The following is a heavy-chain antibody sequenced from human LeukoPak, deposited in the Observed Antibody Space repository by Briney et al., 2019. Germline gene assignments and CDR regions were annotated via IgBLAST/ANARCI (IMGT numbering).Heavy chain of an antibody. CDR2: LSGSGGTT. J-gene: IGHJ6*03. CDR3: AKGGSTSRVTTSRVVFGYYYYLDV. CDR1: GFTFSIHA. D-gene: IGHD4-17*01. V-gene: IGHV3-23*01. Sequence: GGSLRLSCAASGFTFSIHAMSWVRQAPGKGLEWVSSLSGSGGTTYHADSVKGGFSIARDNSKSTLYLQFNSLRAEDTAVYYCAKGGSTSRVTTSRVVFGYYYYLDVWGKGTPVTVSS.